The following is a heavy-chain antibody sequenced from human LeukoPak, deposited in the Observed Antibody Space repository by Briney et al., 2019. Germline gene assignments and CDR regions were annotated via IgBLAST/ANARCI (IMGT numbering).Heavy chain of an antibody. V-gene: IGHV3-53*01. D-gene: IGHD3-3*02. CDR3: ATLLGVI. CDR2: IYSGGST. CDR1: GFTFSSYW. Sequence: GGSLRLSCAASGFTFSSYWMSWVRQAPGKGLEWVSVIYSGGSTYYADSVKGRFTISRDNSKNTLYLQMNSLRAEDTAVYYCATLLGVIWGQGTMATVSS. J-gene: IGHJ3*02.